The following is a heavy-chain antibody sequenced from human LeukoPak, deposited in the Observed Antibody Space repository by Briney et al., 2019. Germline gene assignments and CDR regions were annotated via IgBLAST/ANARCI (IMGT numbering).Heavy chain of an antibody. Sequence: GSLRLSCAASGFTFSSYAMSWARQAPGKGLEWVSAISGSGGSTYYADSVKGRFTISRDSSKNTLYLQLNNLRPEDTAVYYCAREEFSSSWFVDYWGQGTLVTVSS. CDR1: GFTFSSYA. CDR2: ISGSGGST. CDR3: AREEFSSSWFVDY. V-gene: IGHV3-23*01. D-gene: IGHD6-13*01. J-gene: IGHJ4*02.